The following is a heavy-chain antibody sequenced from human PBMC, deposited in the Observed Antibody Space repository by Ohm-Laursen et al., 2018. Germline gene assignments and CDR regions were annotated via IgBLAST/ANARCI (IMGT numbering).Heavy chain of an antibody. CDR1: GYTFSTYD. D-gene: IGHD2-2*01. CDR2: MNPNSGNTGYSGDT. J-gene: IGHJ4*02. Sequence: ASVKVSCKPSGYTFSTYDIVSVRQAAGQGPEWMGWMNPNSGNTGYSGDTGYQHKFRGRITMTRDTSISTAYMELSGLTSEDTATYYCARAVRNQLVSDYWGQGTLVTVSS. CDR3: ARAVRNQLVSDY. V-gene: IGHV1-8*01.